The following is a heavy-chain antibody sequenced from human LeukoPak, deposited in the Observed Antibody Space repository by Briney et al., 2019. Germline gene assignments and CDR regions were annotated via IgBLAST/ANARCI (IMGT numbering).Heavy chain of an antibody. CDR3: ATGGSSAWYALGY. V-gene: IGHV3-30*14. J-gene: IGHJ4*02. D-gene: IGHD6-19*01. Sequence: PGRSLRLSCAASGFTFSSYAMHWVRQAPGKGLEWVAVISYDGSNKYYADSVKGRFTISRDNSKNTLYLQMNSLRAEDTAVYYCATGGSSAWYALGYWGQGTLVTVSS. CDR2: ISYDGSNK. CDR1: GFTFSSYA.